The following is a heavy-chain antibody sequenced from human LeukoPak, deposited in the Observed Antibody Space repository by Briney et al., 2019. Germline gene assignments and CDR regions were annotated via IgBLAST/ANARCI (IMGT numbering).Heavy chain of an antibody. CDR3: ARGWGGYSSSRVAYNRFDP. Sequence: GASVTVSCTASGGTFSSYAISWVRQAPGQGLEWMGGIIPIFGTANYAQKFQGRVTITADESTSTAYMELSSLRSEDTAVYYCARGWGGYSSSRVAYNRFDPWGQGTLVTVSS. D-gene: IGHD6-13*01. V-gene: IGHV1-69*13. CDR1: GGTFSSYA. CDR2: IIPIFGTA. J-gene: IGHJ5*02.